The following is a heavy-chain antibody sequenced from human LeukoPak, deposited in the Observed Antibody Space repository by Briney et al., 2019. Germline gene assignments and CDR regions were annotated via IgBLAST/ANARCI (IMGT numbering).Heavy chain of an antibody. D-gene: IGHD6-19*01. V-gene: IGHV3-73*01. J-gene: IGHJ4*02. CDR3: TPSRYSSGWSEGGY. CDR1: GFTFSGSA. CDR2: IRRKANSYAT. Sequence: GSLRLSCAASGFTFSGSAMHWVRQASGKGLGWVGRIRRKANSYATAYAASVKGRFTISRHDSKNTSYLQMNSLKTEDTAVYYCTPSRYSSGWSEGGYWGQGTLVTVSS.